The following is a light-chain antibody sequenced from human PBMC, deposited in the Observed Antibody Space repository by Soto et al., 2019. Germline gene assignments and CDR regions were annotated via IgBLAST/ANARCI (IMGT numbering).Light chain of an antibody. CDR2: DAS. Sequence: EIVLTQSPGTLSLSPGERATLSCRASQSVSSNYLAWYQQKAGQAPRLLIYDASSRATGIPDRFSGSGSGTDFTLTISRLEPEDFAVYYCQQYGSSPRTFGQGTK. CDR1: QSVSSNY. J-gene: IGKJ1*01. V-gene: IGKV3-20*01. CDR3: QQYGSSPRT.